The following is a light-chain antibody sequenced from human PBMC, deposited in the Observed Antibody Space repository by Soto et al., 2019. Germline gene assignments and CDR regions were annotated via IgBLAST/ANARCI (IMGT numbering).Light chain of an antibody. CDR3: QQYNNWPYT. CDR1: QSVSSN. Sequence: EIVMTQSPATLSVSPGERATLSCRASQSVSSNLAWYHQKSGQAPRLLIYGASTRATGIPARFSGSGSGTEFTLTISSLQSEDFAVYFCQQYNNWPYTFGQGTKLEIK. CDR2: GAS. V-gene: IGKV3-15*01. J-gene: IGKJ2*01.